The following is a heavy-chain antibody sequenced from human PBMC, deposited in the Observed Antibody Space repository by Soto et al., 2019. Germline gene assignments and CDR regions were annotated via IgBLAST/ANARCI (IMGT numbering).Heavy chain of an antibody. V-gene: IGHV3-30*18. CDR1: GFTFSSYG. Sequence: PGGSLRLSCAASGFTFSSYGMHWVRQAPGKGLEWVAVISYDGSNKYYADSVKGRFTISRDSSKNTLYLQMNSLRAEDTAVYYCAKSPTMVRGVIISYFDYWGQGTLVTVSS. J-gene: IGHJ4*02. D-gene: IGHD3-10*01. CDR3: AKSPTMVRGVIISYFDY. CDR2: ISYDGSNK.